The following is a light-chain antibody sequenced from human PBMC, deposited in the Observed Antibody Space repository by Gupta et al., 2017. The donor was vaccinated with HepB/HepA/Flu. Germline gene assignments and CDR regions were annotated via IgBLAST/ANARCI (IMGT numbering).Light chain of an antibody. CDR3: SSLTRSTSTLVL. CDR2: DVT. CDR1: SSDVGGYNS. J-gene: IGLJ3*02. V-gene: IGLV2-14*03. Sequence: QSALTQPASVSGSPGLSITLSCTGTSSDVGGYNSVSWYQQYPGKAPKLLIYDVTARPSGISTRFSASKSGNTASLTISGLQTEDEADYFCSSLTRSTSTLVLFGGGTKVTVL.